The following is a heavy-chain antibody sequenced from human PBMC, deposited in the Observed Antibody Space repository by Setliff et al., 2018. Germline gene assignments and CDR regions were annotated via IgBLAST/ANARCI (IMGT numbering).Heavy chain of an antibody. V-gene: IGHV3-30*02. J-gene: IGHJ6*02. Sequence: GSLRLSCAASGFAFSGYGMHWVRQAPGKGLEWVTFTRFDGSSQYYADSVKGRFTVSRDNPSNTLYLQMNSLRPQDTAVYYCAKANAMVVTSHSYGLDVWGQGTTVTVSS. D-gene: IGHD2-21*02. CDR3: AKANAMVVTSHSYGLDV. CDR2: TRFDGSSQ. CDR1: GFAFSGYG.